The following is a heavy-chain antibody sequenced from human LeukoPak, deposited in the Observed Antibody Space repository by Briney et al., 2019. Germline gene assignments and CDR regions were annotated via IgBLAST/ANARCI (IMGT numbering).Heavy chain of an antibody. D-gene: IGHD4-17*01. J-gene: IGHJ4*02. CDR2: ISAYNGNT. V-gene: IGHV1-18*01. CDR1: GYTFTSYG. CDR3: ARVGAWDYGDRADPIGVDY. Sequence: ASVKVSCKASGYTFTSYGISWVRQAPGQGLEWMGWISAYNGNTNYAQKLQGRVTMTTDTSTSTAYMELRSLRSDDTAVYYCARVGAWDYGDRADPIGVDYWGQGTLVTVSS.